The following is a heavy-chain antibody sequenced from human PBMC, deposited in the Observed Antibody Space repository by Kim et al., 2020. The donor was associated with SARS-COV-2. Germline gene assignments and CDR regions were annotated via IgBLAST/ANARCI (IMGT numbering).Heavy chain of an antibody. V-gene: IGHV3-23*01. CDR3: AKRESNNWSFFDY. Sequence: GGSLRLSCAASGFTFSSYAMSWVRQAPGKGPEWVSLVSDSGSSTYHADSVKGRFAISRDNSKKTLYLQMNSLRPEDTALYYCAKRESNNWSFFDYWGQGTLVTVSS. CDR1: GFTFSSYA. D-gene: IGHD1-1*01. J-gene: IGHJ4*02. CDR2: VSDSGSST.